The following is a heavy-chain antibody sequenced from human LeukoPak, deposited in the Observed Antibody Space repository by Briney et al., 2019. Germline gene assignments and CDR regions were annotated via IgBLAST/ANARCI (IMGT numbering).Heavy chain of an antibody. CDR3: ARAITMVRGVRSSGFDY. CDR2: ISYSGSS. D-gene: IGHD3-10*01. CDR1: GGSISSYY. V-gene: IGHV4-59*01. J-gene: IGHJ4*02. Sequence: SETLSLTCTVSGGSISSYYWSWIRQPPGKGLEWIGYISYSGSSNYKFSFKSRVTISEDTSKNQFSLKLSSVTAADTAAYYCARAITMVRGVRSSGFDYWGQGTLVTVSS.